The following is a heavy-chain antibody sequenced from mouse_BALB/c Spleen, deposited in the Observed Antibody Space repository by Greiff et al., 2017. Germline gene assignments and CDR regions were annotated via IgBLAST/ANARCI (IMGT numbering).Heavy chain of an antibody. CDR2: IYPYNGGT. CDR1: GYTFTDYN. D-gene: IGHD2-1*01. V-gene: IGHV1S29*02. CDR3: ATDGNPLAYAMDY. Sequence: EVQLQQSGPELVKPGASVKISCKASGYTFTDYNMHWVKQSHGKSLEWIGYIYPYNGGTGYNQKFKSKATLTVDNSSSTAYMELRSLTSEDSAVYYCATDGNPLAYAMDYWGQGTSVTVSS. J-gene: IGHJ4*01.